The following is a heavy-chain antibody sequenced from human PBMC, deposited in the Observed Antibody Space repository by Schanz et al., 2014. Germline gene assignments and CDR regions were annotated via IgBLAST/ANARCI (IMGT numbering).Heavy chain of an antibody. Sequence: EVQLVESGGGLIQPGGSLRLSCAVSGFTVNTNYMSWVRQAPGKGLEWVSAISGSGGSTYYANSVKGRFTISSDNPKNTLYMQMNSLRAEDTAVYYCAKMFSRDFSGSYYGYPDAFDIWGQGTMVTVSS. CDR1: GFTVNTNY. CDR3: AKMFSRDFSGSYYGYPDAFDI. V-gene: IGHV3-23*04. J-gene: IGHJ3*02. D-gene: IGHD1-26*01. CDR2: ISGSGGST.